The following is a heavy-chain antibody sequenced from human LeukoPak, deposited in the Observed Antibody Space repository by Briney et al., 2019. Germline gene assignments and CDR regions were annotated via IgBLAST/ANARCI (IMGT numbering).Heavy chain of an antibody. CDR1: GYTFANHD. CDR2: MSPNSGNT. CDR3: ARVFGVLPARFDP. D-gene: IGHD3-10*01. V-gene: IGHV1-8*01. Sequence: ASVKVPCQASGYTFANHDINWVRQAAGQGLEWIGWMSPNSGNTGYAQKFQGRVTMTRNTSISTAYMELSSLRSEDTAVYYCARVFGVLPARFDPWGQGTLVTVSS. J-gene: IGHJ5*02.